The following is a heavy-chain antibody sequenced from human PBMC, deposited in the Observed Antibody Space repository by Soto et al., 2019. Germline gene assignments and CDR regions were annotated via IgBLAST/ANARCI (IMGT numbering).Heavy chain of an antibody. CDR1: GFSLSTSEVG. D-gene: IGHD3-9*01. CDR3: AHRFDWYYFDY. J-gene: IGHJ4*02. Sequence: QITLKESGPTLVQPTQTLTLTCTLSGFSLSTSEVGVGWIRQPPGKALEWLALIYWDDDKRYSPYLKSRLTITKDTPKNQVVLTMTNMDPVDTATYYCAHRFDWYYFDYWGQGTLVTVSS. V-gene: IGHV2-5*02. CDR2: IYWDDDK.